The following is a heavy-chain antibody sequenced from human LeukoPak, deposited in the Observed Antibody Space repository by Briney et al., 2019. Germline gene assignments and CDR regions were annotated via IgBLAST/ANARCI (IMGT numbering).Heavy chain of an antibody. V-gene: IGHV1-69*08. CDR2: VIPIVGTT. Sequence: AASVEVSCKASGVTFTSYTFSWVRQAPGQGLEWMGRVIPIVGTTEYAQKFQGRVTITADRSTTTAYMELSSLRSEDTAVYYCARGIRGGYFDYWGQGTLVTVSS. CDR3: ARGIRGGYFDY. J-gene: IGHJ4*02. CDR1: GVTFTSYT. D-gene: IGHD3-10*01.